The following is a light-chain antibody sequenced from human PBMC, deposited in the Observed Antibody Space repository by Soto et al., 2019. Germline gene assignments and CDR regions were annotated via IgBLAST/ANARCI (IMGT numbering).Light chain of an antibody. V-gene: IGKV1-39*01. J-gene: IGKJ4*01. CDR1: ESISNY. Sequence: DIQMTQSPSSLSASVGDRVAITCRTSESISNYLNWYQQKPGKAPKLLIYAASSLQSGVPSRFSGSGPGTDFTLTISSLQPEDFATYYCQQSYSIPPLTFGGGTKVDIK. CDR2: AAS. CDR3: QQSYSIPPLT.